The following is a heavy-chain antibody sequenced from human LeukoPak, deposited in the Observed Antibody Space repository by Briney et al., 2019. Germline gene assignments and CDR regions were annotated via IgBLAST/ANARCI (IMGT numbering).Heavy chain of an antibody. J-gene: IGHJ4*02. D-gene: IGHD1-7*01. Sequence: GGSLRLSCAASGFTFDDYAMHWVRQAPGKGLEWVSGISWNSGSIGYADSVEGRFTISRDNAKNSLYLQMNSLRAEDTALYYCVSLELPTYWGQGTPVTVSS. V-gene: IGHV3-9*01. CDR1: GFTFDDYA. CDR3: VSLELPTY. CDR2: ISWNSGSI.